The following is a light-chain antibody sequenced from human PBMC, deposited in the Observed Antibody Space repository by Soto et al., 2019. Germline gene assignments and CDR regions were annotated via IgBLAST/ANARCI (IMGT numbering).Light chain of an antibody. CDR3: CSYAGSDTLL. Sequence: QPASVSGSPGQSITISCTGTSSDVGSYNLVSWYQQHPGKAPKLMIYEGSKRPSGVSNRFSGSKSGNTASLTISGLQAEDEADYYCCSYAGSDTLLFGGGTKLTVL. CDR2: EGS. V-gene: IGLV2-23*01. J-gene: IGLJ2*01. CDR1: SSDVGSYNL.